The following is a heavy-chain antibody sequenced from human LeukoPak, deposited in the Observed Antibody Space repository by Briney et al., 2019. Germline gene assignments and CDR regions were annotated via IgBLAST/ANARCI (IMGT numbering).Heavy chain of an antibody. D-gene: IGHD5-12*01. CDR3: ARAEGGYDGDY. CDR1: GYTLTSYG. Sequence: ASVKVSCKASGYTLTSYGISWVRQAPGQGLEWMGWISAYNGNTNYAQKLQGRVTMTTDTSTSTVYMELRSLRSDDTAVYYCARAEGGYDGDYWGQGTLVTVSS. V-gene: IGHV1-18*01. CDR2: ISAYNGNT. J-gene: IGHJ4*02.